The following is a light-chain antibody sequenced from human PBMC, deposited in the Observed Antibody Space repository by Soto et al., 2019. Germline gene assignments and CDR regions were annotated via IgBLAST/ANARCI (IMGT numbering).Light chain of an antibody. CDR1: SSDVGGYNY. Sequence: QSALTQPASVSGSPGQSITISCTGTSSDVGGYNYVSWYQLHPGKAPKLMIYEVSNRPSGVSNRFSGSKSGNTASLTISGLQAEDEADYYCSSYTSRSTLVFGGGTKLTVL. V-gene: IGLV2-14*01. J-gene: IGLJ3*02. CDR2: EVS. CDR3: SSYTSRSTLV.